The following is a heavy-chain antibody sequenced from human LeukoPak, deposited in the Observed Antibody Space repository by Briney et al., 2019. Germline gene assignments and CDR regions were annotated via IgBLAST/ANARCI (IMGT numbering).Heavy chain of an antibody. V-gene: IGHV4-59*01. Sequence: SETLSLTCTVSGGSISSYYWSWIRQPPGKGLEWIGDIYYSGSTNYNPSLKSRVTISVDTSKNQFSLKLSSVTAADTAVYYCARDGSHSSSWYWAFDIWGQGTMVTVSS. D-gene: IGHD6-13*01. CDR1: GGSISSYY. CDR2: IYYSGST. CDR3: ARDGSHSSSWYWAFDI. J-gene: IGHJ3*02.